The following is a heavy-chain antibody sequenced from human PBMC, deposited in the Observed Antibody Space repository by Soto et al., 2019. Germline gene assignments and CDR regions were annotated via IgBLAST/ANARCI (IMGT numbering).Heavy chain of an antibody. D-gene: IGHD1-26*01. Sequence: QVQLVQSGAEVKKPGSSVKVSRKASGGSFNNYAISWVRQAPGQGLEWMGGIIPVFGTPNYAQKFQGRLTIIPGEYTTTAYMELSSLRSEDTALYYCATRSSGSFHFDYWGQGTLVSVSS. CDR3: ATRSSGSFHFDY. J-gene: IGHJ4*02. CDR2: IIPVFGTP. V-gene: IGHV1-69*01. CDR1: GGSFNNYA.